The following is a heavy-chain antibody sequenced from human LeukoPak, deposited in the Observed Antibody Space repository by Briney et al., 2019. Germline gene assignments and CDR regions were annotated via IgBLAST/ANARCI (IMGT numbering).Heavy chain of an antibody. J-gene: IGHJ5*02. CDR2: IYHSGST. CDR3: ARAPPKRRIAARPGKMDWFDP. D-gene: IGHD6-6*01. CDR1: GGSISSGGYY. Sequence: PSETLSLTCTVSGGSISSGGYYWSWIRQPPGKGLEWIGYIYHSGSTYYNPSLKSRVTISVDRSKNQFSLKLSSVTAADTAVYYCARAPPKRRIAARPGKMDWFDPWGQGTLVTVSS. V-gene: IGHV4-30-2*01.